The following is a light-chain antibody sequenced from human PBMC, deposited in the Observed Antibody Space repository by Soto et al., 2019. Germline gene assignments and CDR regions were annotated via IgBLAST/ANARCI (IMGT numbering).Light chain of an antibody. CDR1: SSDVGGYNY. CDR3: TSYTSSSTWV. J-gene: IGLJ3*02. Sequence: QSVLTQPASVSGSPGQSITISCTGTSSDVGGYNYVSWYQQHPGKAPKLMIYEVSNRPSGVPNRFSASKSGDTASLTISGLQAEDEADYYCTSYTSSSTWVFGGGTKLTVL. CDR2: EVS. V-gene: IGLV2-14*01.